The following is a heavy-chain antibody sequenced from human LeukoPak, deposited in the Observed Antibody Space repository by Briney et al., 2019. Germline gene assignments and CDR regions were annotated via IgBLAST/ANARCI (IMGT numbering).Heavy chain of an antibody. CDR3: AREGAGYCSGGSCYYFDY. Sequence: SVKVSCKASGGTFSSYAISWVRQAPGQGLEWMGRIIPILGITNYAQKFQGRVTITADKSTSTAYMELSSLRSEDTAVYYCAREGAGYCSGGSCYYFDYWGQGALVTVSS. J-gene: IGHJ4*02. V-gene: IGHV1-69*04. D-gene: IGHD2-15*01. CDR2: IIPILGIT. CDR1: GGTFSSYA.